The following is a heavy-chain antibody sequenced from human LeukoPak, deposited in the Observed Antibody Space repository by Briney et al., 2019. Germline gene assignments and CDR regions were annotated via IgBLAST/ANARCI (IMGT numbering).Heavy chain of an antibody. CDR3: ARLTVHYYYYMDV. V-gene: IGHV4-39*01. D-gene: IGHD4-11*01. Sequence: SETLSLTCTVSGDFISSSNYYWCWIRRPPGKGLEWIGTIYYSGSTYYNPSLKSRVTISIDTSKNQFSLKLSSVTAADTAVYYCARLTVHYYYYMDVWGKGTTVTVSS. CDR1: GDFISSSNYY. J-gene: IGHJ6*03. CDR2: IYYSGST.